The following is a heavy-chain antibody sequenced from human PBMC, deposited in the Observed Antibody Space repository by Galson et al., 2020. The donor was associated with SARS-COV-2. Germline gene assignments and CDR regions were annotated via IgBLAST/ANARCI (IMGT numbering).Heavy chain of an antibody. CDR3: ARALNVERARPGCYGMDL. D-gene: IGHD1-1*01. J-gene: IGHJ6*02. CDR2: IYSGGTT. Sequence: QIGEDLKISCAASGFTVRSNFISWVRQAPGRGLESVSVIYSGGTTYYAESVKGRFTIYRDNSKNTLHLQMNSLRADDTAVYYCARALNVERARPGCYGMDLWGQGTTVTVSS. CDR1: GFTVRSNF. V-gene: IGHV3-53*01.